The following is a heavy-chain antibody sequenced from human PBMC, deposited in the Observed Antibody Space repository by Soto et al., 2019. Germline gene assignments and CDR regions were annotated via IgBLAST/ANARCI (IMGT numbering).Heavy chain of an antibody. CDR2: IYYSGST. V-gene: IGHV4-59*08. CDR3: ARRYGYSFDY. Sequence: QVQLQESGPGLVKPSETLSLTCTVSGGSISSYYWSWIRQPPGKGLEWIGYIYYSGSTNYNPSLRCRVPISVATSKNQFSLKLSSVTAAYTAVYYCARRYGYSFDYWGQGTLVTVSS. D-gene: IGHD1-1*01. CDR1: GGSISSYY. J-gene: IGHJ4*02.